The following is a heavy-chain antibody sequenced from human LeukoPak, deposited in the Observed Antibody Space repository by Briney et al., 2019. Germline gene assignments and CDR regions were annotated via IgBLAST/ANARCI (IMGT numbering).Heavy chain of an antibody. Sequence: GGSLRLSCVASGFTFSNYWMTWVRQAPGKGLEWVANIKQDGSEKYYVDSVKGRFTISRDNAKNSLYLQMNSLRAEDTAVYYCARDFSYSDYWGQGTLVTVSA. D-gene: IGHD2/OR15-2a*01. CDR1: GFTFSNYW. J-gene: IGHJ4*02. CDR2: IKQDGSEK. V-gene: IGHV3-7*04. CDR3: ARDFSYSDY.